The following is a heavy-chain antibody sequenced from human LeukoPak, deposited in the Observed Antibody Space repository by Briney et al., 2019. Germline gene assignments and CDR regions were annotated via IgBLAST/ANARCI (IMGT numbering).Heavy chain of an antibody. Sequence: GGSLRLSCAASGFTFSTYGMHWVRQAPGKGLEWVAFIRFDGTNKYYADSVKGRFAISRDSSKNTLYLQMNSLRAEDTAVYYCAKEYCSGSCYNGLDYWGQGTLVTVSS. V-gene: IGHV3-30*02. CDR3: AKEYCSGSCYNGLDY. CDR2: IRFDGTNK. CDR1: GFTFSTYG. D-gene: IGHD2-2*02. J-gene: IGHJ4*02.